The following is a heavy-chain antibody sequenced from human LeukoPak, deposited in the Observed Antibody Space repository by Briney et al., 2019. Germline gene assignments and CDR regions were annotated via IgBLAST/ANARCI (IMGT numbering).Heavy chain of an antibody. J-gene: IGHJ3*02. Sequence: PGGSLRLSCAASGFTFSSYEMNWVRQAPGKGLEWVSYISSSGSTIYYADSVKGRFTISRDNAKNSLYLQMNSLRAEDTAVYYCARDLSARYSYGYDAFDIWGQGTMVTVSS. V-gene: IGHV3-48*03. CDR1: GFTFSSYE. CDR2: ISSSGSTI. CDR3: ARDLSARYSYGYDAFDI. D-gene: IGHD5-18*01.